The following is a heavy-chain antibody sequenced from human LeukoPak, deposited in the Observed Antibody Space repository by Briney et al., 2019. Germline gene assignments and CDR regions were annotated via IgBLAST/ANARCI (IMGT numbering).Heavy chain of an antibody. CDR3: AELGITMIGGV. CDR1: GFSFSMFS. CDR2: ISSSGSTI. D-gene: IGHD3-10*02. V-gene: IGHV3-48*03. J-gene: IGHJ6*04. Sequence: GGSLRLSCAASGFSFSMFSMNWVRQAPGKGLEWVSYISSSGSTIYYADSVTGRFTISRDNAKNSLYLQMNSLRAEDTAVYYCAELGITMIGGVWGKGTTVTISS.